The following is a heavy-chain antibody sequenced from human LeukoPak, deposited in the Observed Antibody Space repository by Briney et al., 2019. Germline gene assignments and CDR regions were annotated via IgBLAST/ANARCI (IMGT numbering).Heavy chain of an antibody. D-gene: IGHD6-19*01. V-gene: IGHV3-7*01. CDR2: IKQDGSDK. J-gene: IGHJ4*02. Sequence: GGSLRLSCAASGFTFSSYWMSWVRQAPGKGLEWVANIKQDGSDKYYADSVKGRFTISRDNAKNSLYPQMNSLRAEDTAVYYCARDPFIAVAVCYFDYWGQGTLVTV. CDR3: ARDPFIAVAVCYFDY. CDR1: GFTFSSYW.